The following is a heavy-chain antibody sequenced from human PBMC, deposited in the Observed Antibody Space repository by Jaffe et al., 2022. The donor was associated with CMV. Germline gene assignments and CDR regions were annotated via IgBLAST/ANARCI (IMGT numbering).Heavy chain of an antibody. CDR2: ISVGGDT. D-gene: IGHD1-26*01. V-gene: IGHV3-23*01. Sequence: EVQLLESGGGLVQPGGSLRLSCAASGFTFSNYALTWVRQAPGKGLEWVSSISVGGDTYYVDSVKGRFTISRDNSKNTLYMQMNSLRAEDTALYYCAKYVIGGRPPDNWGQGTLVTVSS. CDR1: GFTFSNYA. J-gene: IGHJ4*02. CDR3: AKYVIGGRPPDN.